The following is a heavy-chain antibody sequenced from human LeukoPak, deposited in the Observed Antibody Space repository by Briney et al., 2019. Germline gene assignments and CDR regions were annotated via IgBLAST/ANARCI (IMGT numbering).Heavy chain of an antibody. D-gene: IGHD3-22*01. CDR2: LYGGGTP. CDR3: ARGVFSGDYGLDY. Sequence: GGSLRLSCAASGFTFTNAWMSWVRQAPGKGLEWVSTLYGGGTPYYADSVKGRFTISRVSSKNTLFLQMNNLRAEDTAVYYCARGVFSGDYGLDYWGQGTLVTVSS. J-gene: IGHJ4*02. CDR1: GFTFTNAW. V-gene: IGHV3-66*01.